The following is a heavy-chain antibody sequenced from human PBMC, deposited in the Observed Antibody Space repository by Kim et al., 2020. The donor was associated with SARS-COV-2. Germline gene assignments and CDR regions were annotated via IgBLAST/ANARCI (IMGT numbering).Heavy chain of an antibody. Sequence: SETLSLTCAVYGGSFSGYYWSWIRQPPGKGLEWIGEINHSGSTNYNPSLKSRVTISVDTSKNQFSLKLSSVTAADTAVYYCARGQWLVGYFDYWGQGTLVTVSS. V-gene: IGHV4-34*01. CDR3: ARGQWLVGYFDY. CDR1: GGSFSGYY. D-gene: IGHD6-19*01. CDR2: INHSGST. J-gene: IGHJ4*02.